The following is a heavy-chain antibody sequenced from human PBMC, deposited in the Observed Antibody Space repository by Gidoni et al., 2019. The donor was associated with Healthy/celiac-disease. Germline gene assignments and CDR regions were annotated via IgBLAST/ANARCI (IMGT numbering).Heavy chain of an antibody. J-gene: IGHJ5*02. CDR1: GGSISSSSYY. CDR3: ARNSYYYGSGSYYNGGWFDP. V-gene: IGHV4-39*01. Sequence: QLQLQESGPGLVQPSETLSLTCTVSGGSISSSSYYWGWIRQPPGKGLEWIGSIYYSGSTYYNPSLKSRVTISVDTSKNQFSLKLSSVTAADTAVYYCARNSYYYGSGSYYNGGWFDPWGQGTLVTVSS. CDR2: IYYSGST. D-gene: IGHD3-10*01.